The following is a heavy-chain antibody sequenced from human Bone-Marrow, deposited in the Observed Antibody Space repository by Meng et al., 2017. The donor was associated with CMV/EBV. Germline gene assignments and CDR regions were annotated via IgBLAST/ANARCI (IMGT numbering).Heavy chain of an antibody. V-gene: IGHV1-18*04. Sequence: YGLIWARQAPGQGHEWMGEIAAYNGKAHYAEKFQGRVAMITDTSTRTAYMELRSLRSDDTAVYYCARDGGGTTNLGVVIIGNFDYWGQGTLVTVSS. CDR3: ARDGGGTTNLGVVIIGNFDY. J-gene: IGHJ4*01. CDR2: IAAYNGKA. D-gene: IGHD3-3*01. CDR1: YG.